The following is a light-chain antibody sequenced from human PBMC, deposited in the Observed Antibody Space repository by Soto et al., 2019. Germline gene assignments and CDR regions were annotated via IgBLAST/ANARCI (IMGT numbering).Light chain of an antibody. J-gene: IGKJ1*01. CDR2: AAS. CDR1: QGINDY. V-gene: IGKV1-39*01. Sequence: DIQMTHSPSSLSASVGDRVTITCRTSQGINDYLNWYQMKPGEAPKLLIYAASALQSGIPSRFSGSASGTEFTLTITSLQPEDFATYYCQQSYNLPRTFGQGTKVDIK. CDR3: QQSYNLPRT.